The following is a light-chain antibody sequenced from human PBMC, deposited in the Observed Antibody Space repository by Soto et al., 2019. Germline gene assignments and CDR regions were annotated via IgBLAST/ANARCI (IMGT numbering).Light chain of an antibody. V-gene: IGKV3D-15*01. Sequence: ETVMTQSPATLSVSPGERVTLSCRASQRISGDLAWYQQKPGQAPRLLIYATSTRATGIPDRFIGSGSGTEFTLTISSLQSEVFATYYWQQYDDWPPYTFGQGTKLEI. CDR3: QQYDDWPPYT. J-gene: IGKJ2*01. CDR1: QRISGD. CDR2: ATS.